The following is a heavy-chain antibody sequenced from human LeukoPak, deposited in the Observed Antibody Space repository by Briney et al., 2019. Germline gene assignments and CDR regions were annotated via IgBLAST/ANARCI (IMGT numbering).Heavy chain of an antibody. D-gene: IGHD6-13*01. J-gene: IGHJ4*02. CDR1: GFTFSSHW. CDR2: INTDGSST. Sequence: GGSLRLSCAASGFTFSSHWMHWVRQAPGEGQVWVSHINTDGSSTTYGDPAKGRFTVSRDSATLFLQMNSLRVDDTAIYYCARGTATTAGIDYWGLGTLVTVSS. V-gene: IGHV3-74*01. CDR3: ARGTATTAGIDY.